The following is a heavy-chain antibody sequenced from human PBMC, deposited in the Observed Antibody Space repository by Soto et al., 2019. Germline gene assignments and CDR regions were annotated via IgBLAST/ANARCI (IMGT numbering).Heavy chain of an antibody. CDR2: ISAYNGET. CDR3: ARASATGVGTTAY. V-gene: IGHV1-18*01. D-gene: IGHD1-26*01. CDR1: GYTFSNFG. Sequence: QVQLVQSGPEVKKPGASAKVSCKASGYTFSNFGISWMRQVPGQGLEWMGWISAYNGETKHAQKFQGRDPMPTVTCTNTVNRELGSRRSDDTAVYYCARASATGVGTTAYWGQGTLVTVSS. J-gene: IGHJ4*02.